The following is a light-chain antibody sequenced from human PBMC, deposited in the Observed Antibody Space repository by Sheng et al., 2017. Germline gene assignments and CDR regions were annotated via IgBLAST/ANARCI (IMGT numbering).Light chain of an antibody. J-gene: IGKJ4*01. V-gene: IGKV1-NL1*01. CDR2: TAS. CDR1: QDMSNL. CDR3: QQYYVMPPT. Sequence: IQMTQSPSSVSASVGDRVTLTCRASQDMSNLLAWYQQKVGKAPKLLLYTASSLQSGVPSRFSGSGSGTDFSLTINGLQPEDFATYYCQQYYVMPPTFGGGTRVDMK.